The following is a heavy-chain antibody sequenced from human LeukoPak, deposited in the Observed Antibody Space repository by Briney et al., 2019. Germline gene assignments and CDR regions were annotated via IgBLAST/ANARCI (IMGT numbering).Heavy chain of an antibody. Sequence: GASVKVSCKASGYIFTSYGITWVRRAPGQGLEWLGWISPYNGNTNHAQNLQDRVTMTTDTSTTTAYLELRSLRSDDTAVYYCATDPHLYDFLTGYSYYFDFWGQGTLVTVSS. CDR3: ATDPHLYDFLTGYSYYFDF. CDR1: GYIFTSYG. J-gene: IGHJ4*02. CDR2: ISPYNGNT. D-gene: IGHD3/OR15-3a*01. V-gene: IGHV1-18*01.